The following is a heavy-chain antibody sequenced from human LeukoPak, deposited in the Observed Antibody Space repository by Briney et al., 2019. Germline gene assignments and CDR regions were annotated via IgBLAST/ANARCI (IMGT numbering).Heavy chain of an antibody. CDR2: INPSGGST. D-gene: IGHD1-20*01. V-gene: IGHV1-46*01. CDR3: ARTYNWNDGYFDY. Sequence: EASVKVSCKASGYTFTTYYMHWVRQAPGQGLEWMGIINPSGGSTSYAQKFQGRVTMTRDTSTSTVYMKPSSLRSEDTAVYYCARTYNWNDGYFDYWGQGTLVTVSS. J-gene: IGHJ4*02. CDR1: GYTFTTYY.